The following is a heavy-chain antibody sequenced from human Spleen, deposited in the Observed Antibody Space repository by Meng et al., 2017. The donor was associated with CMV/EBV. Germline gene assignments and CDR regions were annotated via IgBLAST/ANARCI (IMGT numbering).Heavy chain of an antibody. V-gene: IGHV3-30*04. CDR3: ARYCSSTSCSMNYNYAMDV. J-gene: IGHJ6*02. D-gene: IGHD2-2*01. CDR2: MSFDESTS. CDR1: GFSFSRYA. Sequence: GGSLRLSCAASGFSFSRYAMHWVRQAPGKGLEWVAVMSFDESTSLYGDSVRGRFTISRDNAKNMLFLQTTSLRADDTAIYYCARYCSSTSCSMNYNYAMDVWGQGTTVTVSS.